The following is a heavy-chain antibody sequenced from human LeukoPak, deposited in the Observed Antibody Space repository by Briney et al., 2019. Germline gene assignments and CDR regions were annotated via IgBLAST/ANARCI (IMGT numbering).Heavy chain of an antibody. V-gene: IGHV1-46*01. D-gene: IGHD1-20*01. CDR2: INPSGGST. CDR3: ARDWGLIGTTDWGGHENWFDP. CDR1: GYTFTSYY. J-gene: IGHJ5*02. Sequence: ASVKVSCKASGYTFTSYYMHWVRQAPGQGLEWMGIINPSGGSTSYAQKFQGRVTITADESTTTAYMELSSLRSEDTAVYYCARDWGLIGTTDWGGHENWFDPWGQGTPVTVSS.